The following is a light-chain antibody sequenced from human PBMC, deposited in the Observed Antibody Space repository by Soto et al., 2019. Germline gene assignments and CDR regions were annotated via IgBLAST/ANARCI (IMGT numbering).Light chain of an antibody. Sequence: DIQMTQSPSSLSASVEDRVIITCRASQSISNHLNWYQQKPGKAPKLLIFGSSSLHSGVPSRFSGSRSGTDFTLTISSLQPEDFAIYFCQQATSFPPLTFGGGTRVDI. CDR1: QSISNH. CDR2: GSS. J-gene: IGKJ4*01. CDR3: QQATSFPPLT. V-gene: IGKV1-39*01.